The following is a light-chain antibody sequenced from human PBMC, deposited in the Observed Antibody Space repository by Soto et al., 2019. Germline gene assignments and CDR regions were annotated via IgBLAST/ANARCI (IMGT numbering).Light chain of an antibody. CDR2: DVS. CDR3: SSYTSATTYV. V-gene: IGLV2-14*01. Sequence: QSALTQPASVSGSPGQSITISCTGTSSDVGAYNYDSWYQQYPGEAPKVIIYDVSHRPAGVSNRFSGSKSGNTASLTISGLQTQDEADYCCSSYTSATTYVFGTGTKVT. J-gene: IGLJ1*01. CDR1: SSDVGAYNY.